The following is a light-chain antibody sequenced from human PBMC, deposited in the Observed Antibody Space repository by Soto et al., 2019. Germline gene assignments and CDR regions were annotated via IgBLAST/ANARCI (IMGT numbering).Light chain of an antibody. J-gene: IGKJ5*01. V-gene: IGKV3-11*01. CDR1: QSVSSY. CDR3: QQRSNWPIT. Sequence: EIVLTHSPATLSLSPGERATLSCRASQSVSSYLAWYQQKPGQAPRLLIYDASNRATGIPARFSGSGSGTDFILTISSLEPEDFAVYYCQQRSNWPITFGQGTRLEI. CDR2: DAS.